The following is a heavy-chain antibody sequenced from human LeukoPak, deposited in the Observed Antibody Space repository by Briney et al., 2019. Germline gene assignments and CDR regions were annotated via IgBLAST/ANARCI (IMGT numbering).Heavy chain of an antibody. V-gene: IGHV3-33*06. CDR3: VKESAADATFHFDS. CDR1: GFTFNIFG. CDR2: LWSDGKTA. Sequence: PGGSLRLSCAASGFTFNIFGMHWVCQVPGNGLEWVAVLWSDGKTAHYADSVKGRFTISRDSSENTLYLQMNSLRSEDTAVYYCVKESAADATFHFDSWGQGTLVTVSS. J-gene: IGHJ4*02. D-gene: IGHD6-13*01.